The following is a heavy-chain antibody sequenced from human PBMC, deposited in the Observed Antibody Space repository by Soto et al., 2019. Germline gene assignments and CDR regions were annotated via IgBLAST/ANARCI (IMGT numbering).Heavy chain of an antibody. CDR3: ARGGPLRFLEDDAFDI. V-gene: IGHV1-69*13. D-gene: IGHD3-3*01. Sequence: GASVKVSCKASGGTFSSYAISWVRQAPGQGLERMGGIIPIFGTANYAQKFQGRVTITADESTSTAYMELSSLRSEDTAVYYCARGGPLRFLEDDAFDIWGQGTMVTVSS. CDR1: GGTFSSYA. J-gene: IGHJ3*02. CDR2: IIPIFGTA.